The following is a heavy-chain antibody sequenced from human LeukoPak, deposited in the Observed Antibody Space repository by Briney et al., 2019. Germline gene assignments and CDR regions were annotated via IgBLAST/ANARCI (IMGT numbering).Heavy chain of an antibody. CDR3: ARSLYDILTGYEMGY. CDR2: INPNSGGT. V-gene: IGHV1-2*02. D-gene: IGHD3-9*01. J-gene: IGHJ4*02. CDR1: GYTFTGYY. Sequence: ASVKVSCKASGYTFTGYYMHWVRQAPGQGLEWMGWINPNSGGTNYAQKFQGRVTMTRDTSISTAYMELSSLRSEDTAVYYCARSLYDILTGYEMGYWGQGTLVTVSS.